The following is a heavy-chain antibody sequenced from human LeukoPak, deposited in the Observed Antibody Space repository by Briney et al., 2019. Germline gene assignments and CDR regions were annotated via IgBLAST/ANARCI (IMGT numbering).Heavy chain of an antibody. Sequence: ASVKVSCKASGGTFSSYAISWVRQAPGQGLEWMGGIIPILGTANYAQKFQGRVTITADESTSTAYMELSSLRSEDTAMYYCAREGEMATNVFDYWGQGTLVTVSS. CDR3: AREGEMATNVFDY. V-gene: IGHV1-69*13. CDR1: GGTFSSYA. CDR2: IIPILGTA. D-gene: IGHD5-24*01. J-gene: IGHJ4*02.